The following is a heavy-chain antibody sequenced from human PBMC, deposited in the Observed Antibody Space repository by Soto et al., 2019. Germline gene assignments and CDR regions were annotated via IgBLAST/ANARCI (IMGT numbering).Heavy chain of an antibody. V-gene: IGHV3-20*04. CDR3: ARTQESQYSSSEHPEYYFDY. D-gene: IGHD6-13*01. CDR2: INWNGGST. CDR1: GFTFDDYG. J-gene: IGHJ4*02. Sequence: PGGSLRLSCAASGFTFDDYGMSWVRQAPGKGLEWVSGINWNGGSTGYADSVKGRFTISRDNAKNSLYLQMNSLRAEDTALYYCARTQESQYSSSEHPEYYFDYWGQGTLVTVSS.